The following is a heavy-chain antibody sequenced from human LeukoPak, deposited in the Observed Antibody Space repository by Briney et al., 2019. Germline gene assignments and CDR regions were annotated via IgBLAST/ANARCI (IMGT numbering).Heavy chain of an antibody. Sequence: GESLKISCKGSGYIFTSYWTGWVRQMPGKGLEWMGIIYPGDSDTRYSPSFQGQVTISADKTISTAYLQRSSLKASDTAIYYCGSCSNGYSQHWGQGTLVTVSS. CDR3: GSCSNGYSQH. CDR2: IYPGDSDT. D-gene: IGHD2-8*01. J-gene: IGHJ1*01. V-gene: IGHV5-51*01. CDR1: GYIFTSYW.